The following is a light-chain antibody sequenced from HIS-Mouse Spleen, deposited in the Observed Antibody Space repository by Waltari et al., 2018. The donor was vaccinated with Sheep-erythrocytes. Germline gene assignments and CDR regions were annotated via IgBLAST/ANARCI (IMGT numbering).Light chain of an antibody. J-gene: IGLJ2*01. CDR2: DVS. V-gene: IGLV2-11*01. CDR1: SSDVGGYNY. Sequence: QSALTQPRSVSGSPGQSVTISCTGTSSDVGGYNYVSWYQQPPGKAPKLMIYDVSKRPSGVPDRFSGSKSGNTASLAISGLRSEDEADYYCAAWDDSLSGVVFGGGTKLTVL. CDR3: AAWDDSLSGVV.